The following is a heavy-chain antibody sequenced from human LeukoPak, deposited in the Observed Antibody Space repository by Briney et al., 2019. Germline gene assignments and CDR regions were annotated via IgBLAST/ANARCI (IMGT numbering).Heavy chain of an antibody. CDR3: AKDMVGAIRNGAFDI. V-gene: IGHV1-46*01. Sequence: ASVKVSCKASGYTFTSYYMHWVRQAPGQGLEWMGIINPSGGSTRYAQNFQGRVTMTRDMSTSTVYMELSSLRSEDTAVYYCAKDMVGAIRNGAFDIWGQGTMVTVSS. J-gene: IGHJ3*02. D-gene: IGHD1-26*01. CDR1: GYTFTSYY. CDR2: INPSGGST.